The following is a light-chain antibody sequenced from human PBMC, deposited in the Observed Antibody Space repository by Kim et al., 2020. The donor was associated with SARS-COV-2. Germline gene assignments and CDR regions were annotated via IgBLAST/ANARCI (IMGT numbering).Light chain of an antibody. CDR2: GAS. Sequence: PGGRATLAGGASTSVRGSYLAWYQQQKPGQAPRLLIYGASSRATGIPDRFSGSGSGTDFTLTISRLEPEDFAVYYCQQYGNAPDTFGQGTRLEIK. V-gene: IGKV3-20*01. CDR3: QQYGNAPDT. J-gene: IGKJ5*01. CDR1: TSVRGSY.